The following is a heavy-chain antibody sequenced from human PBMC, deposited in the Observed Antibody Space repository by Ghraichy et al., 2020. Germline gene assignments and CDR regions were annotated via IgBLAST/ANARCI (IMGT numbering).Heavy chain of an antibody. D-gene: IGHD6-19*01. V-gene: IGHV2-26*01. CDR1: GFSLSNARMG. J-gene: IGHJ6*02. CDR3: ARFTGYSSGWSGYYYYGMDV. CDR2: IFSNDEK. Sequence: SGPTLVKPTETLTLTCTVSGFSLSNARMGVSWIRQPPGKALEWLAHIFSNDEKSYSTSLKSRLTISKDTSKSQVVLTMTNMDPVDTATYYCARFTGYSSGWSGYYYYGMDVWGQGTTVTVSS.